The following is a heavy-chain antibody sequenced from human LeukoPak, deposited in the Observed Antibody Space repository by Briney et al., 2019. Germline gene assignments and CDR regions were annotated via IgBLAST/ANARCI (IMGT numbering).Heavy chain of an antibody. J-gene: IGHJ4*02. V-gene: IGHV4-39*07. CDR1: GGSISSGDYY. D-gene: IGHD3-10*01. CDR2: INHSGST. Sequence: SETLSLTCTVSGGSISSGDYYCSWIRQPPGKGLEWIGEINHSGSTNYNPSLKSRVTISVDTSKNQFSLKLSSVTAADTAVYYCARGRREYYFDYWGQGTLVTVSS. CDR3: ARGRREYYFDY.